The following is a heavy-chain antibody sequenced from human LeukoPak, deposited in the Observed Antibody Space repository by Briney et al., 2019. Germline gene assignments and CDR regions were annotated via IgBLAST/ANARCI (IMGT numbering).Heavy chain of an antibody. CDR2: INHSGST. CDR1: GGAFSGYY. J-gene: IGHJ4*02. Sequence: PSETLSLTCAVYGGAFSGYYWSWIRQPPGKGLEWIGEINHSGSTNYNPSLKSRVTISVDTSKNQFSLKLSSVTAADTAVYYCARGPTAYDYVWGSYRSYYFDYWGQGTLVTVSS. V-gene: IGHV4-34*01. D-gene: IGHD3-16*02. CDR3: ARGPTAYDYVWGSYRSYYFDY.